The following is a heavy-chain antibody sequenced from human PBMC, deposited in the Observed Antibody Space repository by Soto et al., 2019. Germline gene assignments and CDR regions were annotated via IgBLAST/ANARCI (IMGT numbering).Heavy chain of an antibody. V-gene: IGHV1-8*02. D-gene: IGHD2-15*01. CDR3: ARYCSGGSCYSSLVH. J-gene: IGHJ4*02. CDR2: MNPNSGNT. Sequence: ASVKVSCKASGYTFTSYAMHWVRQAPGQRLEWMGWMNPNSGNTGYAQKFQGRVTMTRNTSISTAYMELSSLRSEDTAVYYCARYCSGGSCYSSLVHWGQGTLVTVSS. CDR1: GYTFTSYA.